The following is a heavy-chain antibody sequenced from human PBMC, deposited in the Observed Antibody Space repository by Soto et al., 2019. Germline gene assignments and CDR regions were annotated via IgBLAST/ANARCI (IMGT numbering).Heavy chain of an antibody. CDR3: ARDHSVKYQLLWGSDGNWFDP. CDR1: GFTFSSYG. J-gene: IGHJ5*02. V-gene: IGHV3-33*01. Sequence: GGSLRLSCAASGFTFSSYGMHWVRQAPGKGLEWVAVIWYDGSNKYYADSVKGRFTISRDNSKNTLYLQMNSLRAEDTAVYYCARDHSVKYQLLWGSDGNWFDPWGQGPLVTVSS. CDR2: IWYDGSNK. D-gene: IGHD2-2*01.